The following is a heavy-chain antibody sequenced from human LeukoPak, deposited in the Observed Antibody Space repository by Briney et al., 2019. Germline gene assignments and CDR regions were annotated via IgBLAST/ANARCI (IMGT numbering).Heavy chain of an antibody. CDR1: VGPISSSSFY. Sequence: SETLSLTCIVSVGPISSSSFYWGWIRQAPGKGLEWIGSMYYTGSYTGTTHYNPSLESRVTISVDTSKNLCSLKLTSVTAADTAVYYCVREEYGTGSYYKSSDWGQGTLVTVSS. CDR2: MYYTGSYTGTT. V-gene: IGHV4-39*01. D-gene: IGHD3-10*01. CDR3: VREEYGTGSYYKSSD. J-gene: IGHJ4*02.